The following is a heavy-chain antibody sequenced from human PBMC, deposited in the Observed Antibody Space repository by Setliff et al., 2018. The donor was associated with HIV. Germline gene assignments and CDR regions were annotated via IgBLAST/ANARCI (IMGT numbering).Heavy chain of an antibody. V-gene: IGHV4-59*01. J-gene: IGHJ4*02. CDR2: VYYTGST. D-gene: IGHD3-10*01. CDR1: SDSIRFYY. Sequence: PSETLSLTCTVSSDSIRFYYWTWIRQPPGKGLEWIGNVYYTGSTNYNPSLKSRITISIDTSKSQFSLKLTSVAAADTAVYYCARHVRYSGSGSYSFDYWGQGALVTVSS. CDR3: ARHVRYSGSGSYSFDY.